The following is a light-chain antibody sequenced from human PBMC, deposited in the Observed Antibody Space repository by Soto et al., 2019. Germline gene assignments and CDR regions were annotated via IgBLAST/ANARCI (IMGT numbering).Light chain of an antibody. CDR1: QSFSSTY. CDR3: QQYGRAPIT. V-gene: IGKV3-20*01. CDR2: GAS. Sequence: EIVLTHSPGTLSLSPGERATLSFSASQSFSSTYLAWYQQKPGQAPRLLIYGASNRAAGIPARFSGSGSGTDFTLTINSLEPEDFAVYACQQYGRAPITFGQGTRLEIK. J-gene: IGKJ5*01.